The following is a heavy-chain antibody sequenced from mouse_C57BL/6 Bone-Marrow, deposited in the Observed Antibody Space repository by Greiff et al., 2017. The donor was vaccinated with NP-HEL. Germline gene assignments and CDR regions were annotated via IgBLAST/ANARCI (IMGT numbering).Heavy chain of an antibody. J-gene: IGHJ4*01. V-gene: IGHV1-4*01. D-gene: IGHD1-1*01. CDR1: GYTFTSYT. CDR3: ASGLYYYGSSLYYYAMDY. Sequence: QVQLKESGAELARPGASVKMSCKASGYTFTSYTMHWVKQRPGQGLEWIGYINPSSGYTKYNQKFKDKATLTADKSSSTAYMQLSSLTSEDSAVYYCASGLYYYGSSLYYYAMDYWGQGTSVTVSS. CDR2: INPSSGYT.